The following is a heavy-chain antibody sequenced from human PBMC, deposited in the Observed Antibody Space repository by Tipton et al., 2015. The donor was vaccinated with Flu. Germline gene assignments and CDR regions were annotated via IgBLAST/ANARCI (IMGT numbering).Heavy chain of an antibody. Sequence: TLSLTCAVSGYSISSGYYWGWIRQPPGKGLEWIGSISHTGTTNYNPSLRSRFTISVDTSKNQFSLRLTSVTAADTAAYYCARDRWEYASGLDPWGQGTPVTVSP. CDR3: ARDRWEYASGLDP. V-gene: IGHV4-38-2*02. J-gene: IGHJ5*02. D-gene: IGHD6-19*01. CDR2: ISHTGTT. CDR1: GYSISSGYY.